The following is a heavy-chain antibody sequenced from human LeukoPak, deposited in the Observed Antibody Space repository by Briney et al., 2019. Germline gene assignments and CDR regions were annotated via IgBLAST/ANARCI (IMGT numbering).Heavy chain of an antibody. V-gene: IGHV3-48*04. CDR3: AREGYGSGSYYYFDY. CDR1: GDSISSRSYY. D-gene: IGHD3-10*01. Sequence: ETLSLTCNVSGDSISSRSYYWGWVRQAPGKGLEWISYISGGTTTVFYADSVKGRFTISRDNAKNSLYLQMNRLRAEDTAVYYCAREGYGSGSYYYFDYWGQGTLVTVSS. J-gene: IGHJ4*02. CDR2: ISGGTTTV.